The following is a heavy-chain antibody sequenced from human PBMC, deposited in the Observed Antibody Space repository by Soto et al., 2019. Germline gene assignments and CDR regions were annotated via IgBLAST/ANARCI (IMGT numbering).Heavy chain of an antibody. CDR2: INAGNGNT. D-gene: IGHD1-26*01. CDR1: GYTFTNFG. CDR3: ARDVGATGD. J-gene: IGHJ4*02. Sequence: ASVKVSCKASGYTFTNFGISWVRQAPGQGLEWMGWINAGNGNTKYSQKFQGRVTITRDTSASTAYMELSSLRSEDTAVYYCARDVGATGDWGQGTLVTVSS. V-gene: IGHV1-3*01.